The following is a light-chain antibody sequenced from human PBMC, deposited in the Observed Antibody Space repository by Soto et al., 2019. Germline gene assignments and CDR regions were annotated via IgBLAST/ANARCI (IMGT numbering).Light chain of an antibody. CDR1: SGSIATNY. CDR3: QSYDNTKGV. CDR2: EDN. V-gene: IGLV6-57*01. Sequence: NFMLTQPHSVSESPGKTVTISCTRSSGSIATNYVQWYQQRPGSSPTTVIYEDNQRPSGVPDRFSGSIDSSSNSASLTISGLKTEDEADYYCQSYDNTKGVFGGGTKLTVL. J-gene: IGLJ3*02.